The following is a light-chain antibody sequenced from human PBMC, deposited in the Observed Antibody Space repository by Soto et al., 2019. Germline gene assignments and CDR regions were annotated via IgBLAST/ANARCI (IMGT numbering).Light chain of an antibody. CDR2: ANS. J-gene: IGLJ1*01. CDR3: QSYDSSLIVSKV. V-gene: IGLV1-40*01. CDR1: SSNIGAGYD. Sequence: QSVLTHPPSVSGAPWQRVTISCSGSSSNIGAGYDVQWYRQFPGTAPKLIIYANSDRPSGVPDRFSGSKSGTSASLAITGLQAEDEADYYCQSYDSSLIVSKVFGTGTKVTVL.